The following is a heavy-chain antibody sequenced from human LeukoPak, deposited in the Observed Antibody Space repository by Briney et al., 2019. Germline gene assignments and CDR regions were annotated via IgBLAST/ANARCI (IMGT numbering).Heavy chain of an antibody. CDR2: ISYDGSNK. V-gene: IGHV3-30-3*01. CDR3: ARGTHIVVVVDYGMDV. D-gene: IGHD2-15*01. Sequence: GGSLRLSCAASGFTFSSYAMHWVRQAPGKGLEWVAVISYDGSNKYYADSVKGRFTISRDNSKNTLYLQMNSLRAGDTAVYYCARGTHIVVVVDYGMDVWGQGTTVTVSS. CDR1: GFTFSSYA. J-gene: IGHJ6*02.